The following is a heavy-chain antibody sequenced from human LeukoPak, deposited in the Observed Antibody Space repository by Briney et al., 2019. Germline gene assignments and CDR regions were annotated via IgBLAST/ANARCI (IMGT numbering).Heavy chain of an antibody. CDR1: GYTFSSYF. Sequence: ASVKVSCKASGYTFSSYFMHWVRQAPGQGLEWMGVINPSGGSTTYAQNFQGRVTMTGDMSTSTVYMELSSLRSEDTAVYYCAREVGACDYWGQGTLVTVSS. CDR3: AREVGACDY. CDR2: INPSGGST. D-gene: IGHD1-26*01. V-gene: IGHV1-46*01. J-gene: IGHJ4*02.